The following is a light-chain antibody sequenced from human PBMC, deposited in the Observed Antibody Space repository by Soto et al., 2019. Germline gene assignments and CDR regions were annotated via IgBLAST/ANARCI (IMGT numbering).Light chain of an antibody. J-gene: IGKJ4*01. CDR3: QQYERDSPLT. CDR2: DAY. V-gene: IGKV1-5*01. CDR1: QSIRSW. Sequence: DIQMTQSPSILSASVGDRVTITCRASQSIRSWLAWYQQKPGKAPKLLIYDAYSLESGVPSRFSGRRSGTECTLTIAGLQPEDFATHYCQQYERDSPLTFGGGTKVESK.